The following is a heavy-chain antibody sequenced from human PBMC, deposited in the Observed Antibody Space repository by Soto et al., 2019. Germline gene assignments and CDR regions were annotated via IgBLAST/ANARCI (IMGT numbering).Heavy chain of an antibody. CDR2: IKSKSDGGTT. Sequence: GGSRRSCFAASGFTFRDAWMSWVRQAPGKVLDLVGRIKSKSDGGTTEYAAPVRGRLTISIDDSKNTSYLQMNSLKTDDTDVYYCTNDLWRIALVVGSTGYFNPWGQ. V-gene: IGHV3-15*01. CDR1: GFTFRDAW. D-gene: IGHD2-15*01. J-gene: IGHJ5*02. CDR3: TNDLWRIALVVGSTGYFNP.